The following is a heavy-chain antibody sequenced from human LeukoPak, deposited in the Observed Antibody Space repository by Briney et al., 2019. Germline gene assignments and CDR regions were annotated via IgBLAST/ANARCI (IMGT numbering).Heavy chain of an antibody. CDR1: GFTFSSYW. CDR2: IKRDGSEK. V-gene: IGHV3-7*03. Sequence: PGGSLRLSCAASGFTFSSYWMTWVRQAPGKGLEWVANIKRDGSEKHYVDSVKGRFTISRDNAKNSMFLQMNSLRAEDTAVYHCASLLVAGVAGVDYWGQGTLVTVSS. J-gene: IGHJ4*02. CDR3: ASLLVAGVAGVDY. D-gene: IGHD6-19*01.